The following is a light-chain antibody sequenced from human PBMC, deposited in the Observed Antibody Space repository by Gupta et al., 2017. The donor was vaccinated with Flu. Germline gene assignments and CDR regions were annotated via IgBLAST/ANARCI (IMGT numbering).Light chain of an antibody. CDR3: QQFGSSPRT. CDR1: QSISSRY. Sequence: GTLSLSPGDRATLSCRANQSISSRYLAWYQQKPGQAPRLLIYGASSRATGMPDRFSGTGAGTDFTLTISRLEPEDFAVYYCQQFGSSPRTFGQGTKVEIK. V-gene: IGKV3-20*01. CDR2: GAS. J-gene: IGKJ1*01.